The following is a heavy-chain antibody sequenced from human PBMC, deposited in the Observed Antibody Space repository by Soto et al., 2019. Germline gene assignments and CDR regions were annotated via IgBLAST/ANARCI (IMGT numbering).Heavy chain of an antibody. J-gene: IGHJ6*02. CDR2: IYSTGST. D-gene: IGHD3-3*01. V-gene: IGHV4-61*01. CDR3: ARVQYDFRSGPYYSAMEV. Sequence: QVQLQESGPGLVKPSETLSLTCTVSGGSVSSESHYWSWIRQTPGKGLEWIGYIYSTGSTNYNPSLKGRVTLSVDTSRDQVAVRLRSVTRADTAVYYCARVQYDFRSGPYYSAMEVWGQGTKVTVSS. CDR1: GGSVSSESHY.